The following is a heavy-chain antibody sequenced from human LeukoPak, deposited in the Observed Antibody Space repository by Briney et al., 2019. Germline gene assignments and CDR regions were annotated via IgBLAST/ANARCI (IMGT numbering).Heavy chain of an antibody. CDR1: GYTFTSYG. V-gene: IGHV1-18*01. CDR3: ARDDYDFWSGYEPYLDY. D-gene: IGHD3-3*01. Sequence: GASVKVSCKASGYTFTSYGISWVRQAPGQGLEWMGWISAYNGNTNYAQKLQGRVTMTTDTSRNTAYMELGSLRSDDTAVYYCARDDYDFWSGYEPYLDYWGQGTLVTVSS. CDR2: ISAYNGNT. J-gene: IGHJ4*02.